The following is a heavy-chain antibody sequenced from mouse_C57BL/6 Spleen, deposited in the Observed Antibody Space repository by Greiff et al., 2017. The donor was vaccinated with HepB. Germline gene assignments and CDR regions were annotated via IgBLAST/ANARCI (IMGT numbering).Heavy chain of an antibody. J-gene: IGHJ4*01. D-gene: IGHD1-1*01. CDR1: GFSLTSYA. V-gene: IGHV2-9-1*01. CDR2: IWTGGGT. CDR3: ARDYYGSSYVEGAMDY. Sequence: VKLVESGPGLVAPSQSLSITCTVSGFSLTSYAISWVRQPPGKGLEWLGVIWTGGGTNYNSALKSRLSISKDNSKSQVFLKMNSLQTDDTARYYCARDYYGSSYVEGAMDYWGQGTSVTVSS.